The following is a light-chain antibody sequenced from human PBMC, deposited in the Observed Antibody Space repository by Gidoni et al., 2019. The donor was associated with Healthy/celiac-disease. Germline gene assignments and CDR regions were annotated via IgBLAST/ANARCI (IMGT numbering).Light chain of an antibody. CDR2: DVS. J-gene: IGLJ2*01. Sequence: QSALTQPASVSGSPGQSITISCTGTSSDVGGYNYVSWYQQNPGKAPKLMIYDVSNRPSGVSNRFSGSKSGNTASLTISGLQAEDEADYYCSSYTSSIQVVFGGGTKLTVL. CDR3: SSYTSSIQVV. CDR1: SSDVGGYNY. V-gene: IGLV2-14*01.